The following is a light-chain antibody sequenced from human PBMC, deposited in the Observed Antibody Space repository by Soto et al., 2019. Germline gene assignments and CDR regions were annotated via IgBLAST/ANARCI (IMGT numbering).Light chain of an antibody. CDR2: LTS. Sequence: DIVMTQSPLSLPVTPGEPASISCRSSQSLLHSNGYKYLNWYLQKPGQSPLLLIYLTSTRASGVXDXSSGGVSGTDFTLKISKVEADDVGVYYCMQALQSPFTFGPGTKVYIK. J-gene: IGKJ3*01. CDR3: MQALQSPFT. CDR1: QSLLHSNGYKY. V-gene: IGKV2-28*01.